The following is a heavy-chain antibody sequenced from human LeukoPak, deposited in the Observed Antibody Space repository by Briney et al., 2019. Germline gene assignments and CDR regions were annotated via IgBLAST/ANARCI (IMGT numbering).Heavy chain of an antibody. D-gene: IGHD6-13*01. V-gene: IGHV4-59*12. CDR3: ARGIADPYSFDS. Sequence: SETLSLTCTVFGGSISNYYWSWIRQPPGKGLEWIGYIYYSGTTKYNPSLQSRVTISVDTSKNQLSLNLSSVTAADTAVYYCARGIADPYSFDSWGQGTLVTVSS. CDR1: GGSISNYY. J-gene: IGHJ4*02. CDR2: IYYSGTT.